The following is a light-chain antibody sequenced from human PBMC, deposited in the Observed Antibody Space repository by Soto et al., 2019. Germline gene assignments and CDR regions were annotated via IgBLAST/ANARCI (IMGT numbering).Light chain of an antibody. J-gene: IGKJ2*01. CDR1: QSISNW. Sequence: DIQMTQSPSTLPASVGDRVTITCRASQSISNWLAWYQQKPGTAPKVLIYHASNLQSGVPSRFSGSGSGTEFTLTISSLQSEDFALYYCHQYYHWPPGTFGQGTKVDI. V-gene: IGKV1-5*01. CDR3: HQYYHWPPGT. CDR2: HAS.